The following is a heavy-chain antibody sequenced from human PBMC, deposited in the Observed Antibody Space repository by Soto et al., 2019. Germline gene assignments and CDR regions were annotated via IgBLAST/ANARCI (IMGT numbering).Heavy chain of an antibody. V-gene: IGHV4-34*01. CDR3: ARGVDIVVVPAAKESYYYYMDV. CDR1: GGSFSGYY. J-gene: IGHJ6*03. D-gene: IGHD2-2*01. CDR2: INHSGST. Sequence: QVQLQQWGAGLLKPSETLSLTCAVYGGSFSGYYWSWIRQPPGKGLEWIGEINHSGSTNYNPSLKSRVTISVDTSKNQFSLKLSSVTAADTAVYYCARGVDIVVVPAAKESYYYYMDVWGKGTTVTVSS.